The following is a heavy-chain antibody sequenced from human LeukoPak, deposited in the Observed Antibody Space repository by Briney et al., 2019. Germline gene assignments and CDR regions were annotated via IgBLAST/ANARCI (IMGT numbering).Heavy chain of an antibody. J-gene: IGHJ4*02. V-gene: IGHV3-74*01. CDR3: ASVFDS. CDR1: GW. CDR2: INHDGTGT. Sequence: QSGGSLRLSCAASGWMHWVRQAPGKGLVWVSGINHDGTGTYYADSVKGRFTISRDNAKNTVYLQMNSLSAEDTAVYFCASVFDSWGQGFLVTVSS.